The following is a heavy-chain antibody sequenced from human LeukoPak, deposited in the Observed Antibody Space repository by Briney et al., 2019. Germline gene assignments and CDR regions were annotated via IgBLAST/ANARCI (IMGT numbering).Heavy chain of an antibody. CDR3: MRMTTGHDY. D-gene: IGHD4-17*01. J-gene: IGHJ4*02. Sequence: SETLSLTCAVSGVSFDDYYWAWVRQTPGKGLEWIGEINHSGYTNDSPSLKSRVTLSIDTSRKQFSLNLRSVTVADAGTYYCMRMTTGHDYWGQGTPVTVSS. CDR1: GVSFDDYY. CDR2: INHSGYT. V-gene: IGHV4-34*01.